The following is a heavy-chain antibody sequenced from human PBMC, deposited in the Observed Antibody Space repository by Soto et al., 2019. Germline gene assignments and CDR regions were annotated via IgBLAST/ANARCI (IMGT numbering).Heavy chain of an antibody. CDR1: GFPFSSYG. V-gene: IGHV3-33*01. CDR2: IWYDGSNK. J-gene: IGHJ6*02. CDR3: EREMITFGGVIDTYDYGMDV. D-gene: IGHD3-16*02. Sequence: GGSLRLSCAASGFPFSSYGMHWVRQAPGKGLEWVAVIWYDGSNKYYADSVKGRFTISRDNSKNTLYLQMNSLRAEDTAVYYCEREMITFGGVIDTYDYGMDVWGQGTTVTVSS.